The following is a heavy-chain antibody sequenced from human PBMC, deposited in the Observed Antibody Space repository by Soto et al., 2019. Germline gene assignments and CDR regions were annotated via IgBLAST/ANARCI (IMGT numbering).Heavy chain of an antibody. CDR2: IWYDGSNK. J-gene: IGHJ6*02. CDR3: ARSRGSRFSFGVVINEYYYYGMDV. V-gene: IGHV3-33*01. CDR1: GFTFSSYG. D-gene: IGHD3-3*01. Sequence: VGSLRLSCAASGFTFSSYGMHWVRQAPGKGLEWVAVIWYDGSNKYYADSVKGRFTISRDNSKNTLYLQMNSLRSEDTAVYYCARSRGSRFSFGVVINEYYYYGMDVWGQGTTVTVSS.